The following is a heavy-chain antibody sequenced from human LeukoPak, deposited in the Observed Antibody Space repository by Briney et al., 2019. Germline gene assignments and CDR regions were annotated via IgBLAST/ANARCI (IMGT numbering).Heavy chain of an antibody. V-gene: IGHV3-30*02. J-gene: IGHJ4*02. CDR2: LRYDGSNK. D-gene: IGHD2-15*01. Sequence: PGGSLRLSCAASGFTFSSYGMHWVRQAPGKGLEWVAFLRYDGSNKYYADSVKGRFTISRDNSKNTLYLQMNSLRAEDTAVYYCAKVRCSGGSCYSGPPDYWGQGTLVTVSS. CDR3: AKVRCSGGSCYSGPPDY. CDR1: GFTFSSYG.